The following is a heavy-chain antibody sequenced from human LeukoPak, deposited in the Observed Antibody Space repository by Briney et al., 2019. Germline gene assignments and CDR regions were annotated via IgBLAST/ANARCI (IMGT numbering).Heavy chain of an antibody. CDR2: IWYDGSNK. J-gene: IGHJ4*02. CDR1: GFTFSSYG. V-gene: IGHV3-33*06. D-gene: IGHD3-22*01. Sequence: GSLRLSCAASGFTFSSYGMYWVRQAPGKGLEWVAVIWYDGSNKYYADSVKGRFTISRDNSKNTLYLQMNSLRAEDTAVYYCAKGGYDSSGFDYWGQGTLVTVSS. CDR3: AKGGYDSSGFDY.